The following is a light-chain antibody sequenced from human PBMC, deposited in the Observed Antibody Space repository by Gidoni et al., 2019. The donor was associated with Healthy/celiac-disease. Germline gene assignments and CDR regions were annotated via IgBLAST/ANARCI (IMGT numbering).Light chain of an antibody. CDR2: GAS. V-gene: IGKV3-20*01. J-gene: IGKJ4*01. CDR1: QSVSSSY. CDR3: QQYGSSLT. Sequence: EIVLTQSPGTLSLSPGERATLSCRASQSVSSSYLAWYQQKPGQAPRLLIYGASSRATGSPDFTLTISRLEPEDFAVYYCQQYGSSLTFGGGTKVEIK.